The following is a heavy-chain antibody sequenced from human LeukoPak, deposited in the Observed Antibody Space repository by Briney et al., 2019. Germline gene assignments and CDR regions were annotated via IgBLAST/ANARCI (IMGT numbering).Heavy chain of an antibody. CDR2: IYSSGST. CDR1: GGSISSYY. D-gene: IGHD3-22*01. J-gene: IGHJ4*02. Sequence: PSETLSLTCTVSGGSISSYYWSWIRQPPGQGLEWIGFIYSSGSTTYNPSLKSRVAISVDTSKNQFSLSLSSVTAADTAVYYCARTMYYYDSSGYIFDYWGQGTPVTVSS. CDR3: ARTMYYYDSSGYIFDY. V-gene: IGHV4-4*09.